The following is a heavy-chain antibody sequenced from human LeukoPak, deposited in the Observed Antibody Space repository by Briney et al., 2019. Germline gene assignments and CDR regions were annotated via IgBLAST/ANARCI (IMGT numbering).Heavy chain of an antibody. CDR2: IYHSGNT. D-gene: IGHD5-18*01. V-gene: IGHV4-4*02. CDR3: ARAPAYGYIFSVDY. CDR1: GGFISSSNW. Sequence: SDTVSLLCAVSGGFISSSNWWSWVRPPPGKGLEWIEEIYHSGNTNYNPSLKSRVTISVDKSKNQFSLKLSSVTAADTAVYYCARAPAYGYIFSVDYWGQGTLVTVSS. J-gene: IGHJ4*02.